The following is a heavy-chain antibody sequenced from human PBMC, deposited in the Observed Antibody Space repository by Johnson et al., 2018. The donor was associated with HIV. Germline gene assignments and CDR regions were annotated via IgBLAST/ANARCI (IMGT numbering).Heavy chain of an antibody. D-gene: IGHD2/OR15-2a*01. CDR2: INQDGSEK. J-gene: IGHJ3*02. V-gene: IGHV3-7*05. Sequence: EVQLVESGGGLVQPGGSLRLSCAASGFTFTSYWMSWVRQAPGKGLEWVANINQDGSEKYFVDSVKGRFTISRDNAKNSLFLQMNSLRAEDTAVYYCARDFFDSTTYPRRGQADAFDIWGQGTMVTVSS. CDR1: GFTFTSYW. CDR3: ARDFFDSTTYPRRGQADAFDI.